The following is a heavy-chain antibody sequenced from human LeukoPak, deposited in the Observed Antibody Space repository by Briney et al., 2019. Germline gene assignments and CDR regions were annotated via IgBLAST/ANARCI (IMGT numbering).Heavy chain of an antibody. CDR2: ISAYNGNT. CDR1: GYTFTSYG. D-gene: IGHD2-21*02. V-gene: IGHV1-18*01. CDR3: ARDSSGHYCGGDCYQPDTYYYYGMDV. J-gene: IGHJ6*02. Sequence: GASVKVSCKASGYTFTSYGISWVRQAPGQGLEWMGWISAYNGNTNYAQKLQGRVTMTTDTSTSTAYMELRSLRSDDTAVYYCARDSSGHYCGGDCYQPDTYYYYGMDVWGQRTTVTVSS.